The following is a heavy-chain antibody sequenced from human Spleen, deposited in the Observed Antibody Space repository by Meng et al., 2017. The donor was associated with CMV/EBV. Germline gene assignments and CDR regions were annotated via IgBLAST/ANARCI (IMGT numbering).Heavy chain of an antibody. CDR3: ARVVKDFWGDYYTAFDY. V-gene: IGHV1-8*01. J-gene: IGHJ4*02. D-gene: IGHD3-3*01. CDR1: GYTFSSYD. Sequence: ASVKVSCKASGYTFSSYDINWVRQATGQGLEWMGWMNPTSGNTGYAQKFLGRVTMTRATSISTAYMELNSLKSEDTVVYYCARVVKDFWGDYYTAFDYWGQGTLVTVSS. CDR2: MNPTSGNT.